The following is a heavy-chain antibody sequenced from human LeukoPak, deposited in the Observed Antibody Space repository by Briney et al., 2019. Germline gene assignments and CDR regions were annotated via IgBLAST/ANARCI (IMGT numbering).Heavy chain of an antibody. CDR2: ISSSGSTI. CDR1: GFTFSSYE. V-gene: IGHV3-48*03. J-gene: IGHJ2*01. Sequence: PGGSLRLSCAASGFTFSSYEMNWVRQAPGKWLEWVSYISSSGSTIYYADSVKGRFTISRDNAKNSLYLQMNSLRAEDTAVYYCAREREYCGGDCYLRNWYFDLWGRGTLVTVSS. D-gene: IGHD2-21*02. CDR3: AREREYCGGDCYLRNWYFDL.